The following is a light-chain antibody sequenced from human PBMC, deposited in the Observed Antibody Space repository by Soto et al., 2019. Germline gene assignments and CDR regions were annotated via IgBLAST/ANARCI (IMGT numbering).Light chain of an antibody. V-gene: IGLV2-8*01. CDR2: EVN. CDR1: SSDVGGYNS. J-gene: IGLJ1*01. CDR3: SSYAGSSNV. Sequence: QSVLTQPASVSGSPGQSITISCTGTSSDVGGYNSVCWHQQHPGKAPKLMIYEVNKRPSGVPDRFSGSKSGNTASLTVSGLQAEDEADYYCSSYAGSSNVFGTGTKLTVL.